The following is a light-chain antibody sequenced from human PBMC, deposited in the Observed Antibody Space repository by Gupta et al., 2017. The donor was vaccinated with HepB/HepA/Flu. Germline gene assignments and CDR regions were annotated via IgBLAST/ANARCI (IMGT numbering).Light chain of an antibody. J-gene: IGKJ1*01. CDR3: QQDGNSPWT. CDR2: GAS. V-gene: IGKV3-20*01. CDR1: QSVSSSY. Sequence: TVLTQSPGTLSLSPGERATLSCRASQSVSSSYLAWYQQKSGQAPRLLIYGASSRATGIPDRFSGSGSGTDFTLTISRLEPEDSAVYYCQQDGNSPWTFGQGTKVEIK.